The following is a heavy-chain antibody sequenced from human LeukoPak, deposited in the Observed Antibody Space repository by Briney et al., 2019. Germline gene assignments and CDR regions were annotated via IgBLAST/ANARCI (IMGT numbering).Heavy chain of an antibody. V-gene: IGHV4-30-4*01. CDR2: SHINGGS. J-gene: IGHJ4*02. D-gene: IGHD5-12*01. CDR3: ARGDIDRLRSPGALYYFDY. CDR1: GGSITSGDYY. Sequence: SQTLSLTCIVSGGSITSGDYYWSWIRQSPGKGLEWIGYSHINGGSSYNPSLKSRVTISLDTSENHFSLRLNSVTAADTAVYFCARGDIDRLRSPGALYYFDYWGQGILVTVSS.